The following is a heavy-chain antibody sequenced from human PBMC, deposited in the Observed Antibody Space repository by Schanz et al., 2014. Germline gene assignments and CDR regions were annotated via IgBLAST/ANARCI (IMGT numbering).Heavy chain of an antibody. D-gene: IGHD3-10*01. V-gene: IGHV3-74*01. Sequence: EVQLVESGGGLVQPGGSLSLSWEASGFTFSSYWMHWVRQVPGKGLVWISRIKSDGSSTSYAVSVKGRFTISRDNAKNTLYLQMNSLRAEDTAVYYCARPALWFGDNCFDPWGQGTLXTDSS. CDR2: IKSDGSST. CDR1: GFTFSSYW. J-gene: IGHJ5*02. CDR3: ARPALWFGDNCFDP.